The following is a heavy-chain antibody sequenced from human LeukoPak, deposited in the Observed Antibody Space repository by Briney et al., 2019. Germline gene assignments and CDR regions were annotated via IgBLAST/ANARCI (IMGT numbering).Heavy chain of an antibody. Sequence: GGSLRLSCAASGFTVSSNYMSWVRQAPGKGLERVSVIYSGGSTYYADSVKGRFTISRDNSKNTLYLQMNNLRAEDTAVNYCARSLDYYDSSGYNYFDYWGQGTLVTVSS. V-gene: IGHV3-66*01. CDR2: IYSGGST. CDR3: ARSLDYYDSSGYNYFDY. CDR1: GFTVSSNY. J-gene: IGHJ4*02. D-gene: IGHD3-22*01.